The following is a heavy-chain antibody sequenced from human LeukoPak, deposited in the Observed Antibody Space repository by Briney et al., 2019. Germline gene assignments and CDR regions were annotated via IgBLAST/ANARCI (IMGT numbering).Heavy chain of an antibody. CDR3: ARDFPPQLVPTYYYYYYMDV. V-gene: IGHV3-21*01. CDR2: ISSSSSYI. J-gene: IGHJ6*03. Sequence: GGSLRLSCAASGFTFSSYSMNWVRQAPGKGLEWVSSISSSSSYIYYADSVKGRFTISRDNAKNSLYLQMNSLRAEDTAVYYCARDFPPQLVPTYYYYYYMDVWGKGTTVTVSS. CDR1: GFTFSSYS. D-gene: IGHD6-13*01.